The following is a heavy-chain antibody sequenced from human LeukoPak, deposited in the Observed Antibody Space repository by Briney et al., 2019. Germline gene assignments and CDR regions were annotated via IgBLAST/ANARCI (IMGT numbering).Heavy chain of an antibody. J-gene: IGHJ4*02. CDR3: ARVGLGTTAFDY. CDR2: IYYSGSA. CDR1: GGSFSGYY. Sequence: PSETLSLTCAVYGGSFSGYYWSWIRQPPGKGLEWIGYIYYSGSAKYNPSLKSRVTISVDTSKNQFSLKLNSVTAADTAVYYCARVGLGTTAFDYWGQGTLVTVSS. V-gene: IGHV4-59*01. D-gene: IGHD1-1*01.